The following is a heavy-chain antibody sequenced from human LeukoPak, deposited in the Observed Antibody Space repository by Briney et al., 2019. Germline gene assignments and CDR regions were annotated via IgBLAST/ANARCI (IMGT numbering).Heavy chain of an antibody. CDR2: ISAYNGNT. V-gene: IGHV1-18*01. D-gene: IGHD1-26*01. J-gene: IGHJ4*02. CDR1: GYTFTSYG. CDR3: ATSGATTDFDY. Sequence: ASVKVSCKASGYTFTSYGISWVRQAPGKGLKGMGWISAYNGNTNYAQKLQGRVTMTTDTSTSTAYMELRSLRSDDTAVYYCATSGATTDFDYWGQGTLVTVSS.